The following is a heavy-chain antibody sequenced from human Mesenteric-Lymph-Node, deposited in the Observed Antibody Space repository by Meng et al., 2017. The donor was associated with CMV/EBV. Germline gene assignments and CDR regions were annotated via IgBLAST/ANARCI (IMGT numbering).Heavy chain of an antibody. CDR2: ISAYNSNT. CDR1: NYAFTNFG. J-gene: IGHJ3*02. D-gene: IGHD1-26*01. V-gene: IGHV1-18*01. Sequence: ASVKVSCKASNYAFTNFGISWVRQAPGQGLEWMGWISAYNSNTNNAQKFQGRVTMTRDTSTSTAYMELRSLSSDDTAVYYCARVDVGAKLYDAFDIWGQGTMVTVSS. CDR3: ARVDVGAKLYDAFDI.